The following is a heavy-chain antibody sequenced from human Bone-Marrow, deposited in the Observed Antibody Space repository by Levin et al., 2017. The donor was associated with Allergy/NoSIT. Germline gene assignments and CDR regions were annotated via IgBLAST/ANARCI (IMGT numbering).Heavy chain of an antibody. J-gene: IGHJ5*02. CDR3: AKDMVVVPAAIPGNWFDP. CDR1: GFTFSSYG. Sequence: GESLKISCAASGFTFSSYGMHWVRQAPGKGLEWVAVISYDGSNKYYADSVKGRFTISRDNSKNTLYLQMNSLRAEDTAVYYCAKDMVVVPAAIPGNWFDPWGQGTLVTVSS. CDR2: ISYDGSNK. V-gene: IGHV3-30*18. D-gene: IGHD2-2*02.